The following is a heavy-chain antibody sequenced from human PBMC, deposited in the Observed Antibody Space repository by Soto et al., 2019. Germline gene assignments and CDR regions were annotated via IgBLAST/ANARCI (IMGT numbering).Heavy chain of an antibody. V-gene: IGHV4-31*03. CDR3: ARAKLVPAYWEWFDP. CDR1: SDSITNGYYY. J-gene: IGHJ5*02. D-gene: IGHD2-2*01. Sequence: PSETLSLTCSVTSDSITNGYYYWSWISQHPGKGLELHGYIYYSGSAYYNPSFKSRATIAVDTSENQCSLKLTSVTAADRAMYYCARAKLVPAYWEWFDPWGQGTLVTVSS. CDR2: IYYSGSA.